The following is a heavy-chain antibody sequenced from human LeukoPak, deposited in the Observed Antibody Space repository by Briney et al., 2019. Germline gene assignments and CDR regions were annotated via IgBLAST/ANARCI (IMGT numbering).Heavy chain of an antibody. D-gene: IGHD6-19*01. CDR3: ARVWGIAVAGTGDY. J-gene: IGHJ4*02. V-gene: IGHV3-23*01. CDR1: GFTFSSSA. CDR2: ISGSGSGGST. Sequence: GGSLRLSCAASGFTFSSSAMSWVRQAPGKGLEWVSSISGSGSGGSTYYADSVKGRFTISRDNSKNTLYLQMNSLRAEDTALYYCARVWGIAVAGTGDYWGQGTLVTVSS.